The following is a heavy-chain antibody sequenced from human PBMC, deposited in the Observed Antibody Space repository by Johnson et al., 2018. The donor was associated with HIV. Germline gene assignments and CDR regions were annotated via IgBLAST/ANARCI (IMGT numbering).Heavy chain of an antibody. CDR1: GFTFDDYG. V-gene: IGHV3-20*04. Sequence: VQLVESGGGVVRPGGSLRLSCAASGFTFDDYGMSWVRQAPGKGLEWVSGINWSGISTGYAESVKGRFPIPRDNAKNSLYLQMNSLRAEDTAVYYCARACRDGYTCDVFDIWGQGTLVTVSS. CDR2: INWSGIST. CDR3: ARACRDGYTCDVFDI. D-gene: IGHD5-24*01. J-gene: IGHJ3*02.